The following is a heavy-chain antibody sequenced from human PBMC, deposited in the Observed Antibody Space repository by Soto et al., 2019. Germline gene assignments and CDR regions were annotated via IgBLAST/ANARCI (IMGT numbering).Heavy chain of an antibody. J-gene: IGHJ4*02. V-gene: IGHV3-30*18. D-gene: IGHD2-21*02. CDR2: ISPDGTED. CDR3: TKDRSAGCGGDWHVDY. Sequence: QVQLVESGGGVVQPGRSLRLSCAASGFTFSSHGMHWVRQAPGKGLEWLSVISPDGTEDYYADSVRGRFTISRDNSKNTLYLQMNSLRPEDTAVYYCTKDRSAGCGGDWHVDYWGQGSLVSVSS. CDR1: GFTFSSHG.